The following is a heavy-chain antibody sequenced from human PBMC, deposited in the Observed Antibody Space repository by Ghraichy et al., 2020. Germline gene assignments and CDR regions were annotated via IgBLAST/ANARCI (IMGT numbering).Heavy chain of an antibody. CDR3: ARMVWFGFPEGMDV. CDR1: GYTFTSYG. CDR2: ISAYNGNT. Sequence: ASVKVSCKASGYTFTSYGISWVRQAPGQGLEWMGWISAYNGNTNYAQKFQGWVTMTRDTSISTAYMELSRLRSDDTAVYYCARMVWFGFPEGMDVWGQGTTVTVSS. V-gene: IGHV1-18*04. J-gene: IGHJ6*02. D-gene: IGHD3-10*01.